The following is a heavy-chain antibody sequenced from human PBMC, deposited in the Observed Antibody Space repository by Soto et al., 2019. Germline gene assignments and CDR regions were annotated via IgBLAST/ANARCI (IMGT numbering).Heavy chain of an antibody. CDR2: MSGSSSTS. CDR1: GLTFSNYA. J-gene: IGHJ4*02. V-gene: IGHV3-23*01. CDR3: AKNQERELPRVIDF. Sequence: GGSLRLSCATSGLTFSNYAMSWVRQAPGGGLEWVSSMSGSSSTSYYADSVRGRFTISRDRSKNTLYLQMSSLRAEDTALYYCAKNQERELPRVIDFWGQGTLVTVSS. D-gene: IGHD1-7*01.